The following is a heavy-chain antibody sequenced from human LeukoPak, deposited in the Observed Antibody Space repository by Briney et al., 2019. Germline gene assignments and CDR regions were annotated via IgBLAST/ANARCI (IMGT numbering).Heavy chain of an antibody. CDR1: GYTFTGYY. J-gene: IGHJ5*02. D-gene: IGHD3-9*01. V-gene: IGHV1-2*02. Sequence: ASVKVSCKASGYTFTGYYMHWVRQAPGQGLEWMGWINPNSGGTNYAQKFQGRVTMTRDTSISTAYMEPSRLKFDDTAVYYCARVSTSGYRDWLDPWGQGTLVTVSS. CDR3: ARVSTSGYRDWLDP. CDR2: INPNSGGT.